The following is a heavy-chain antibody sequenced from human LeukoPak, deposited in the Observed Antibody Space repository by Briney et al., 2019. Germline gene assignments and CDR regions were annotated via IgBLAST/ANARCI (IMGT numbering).Heavy chain of an antibody. CDR1: GGSISSYY. Sequence: PSETLSLTCTVSGGSISSYYWSWIRQPPGKGLEWIGYIYYSGSTNYNPSLKSRVIISVDTSKNQFSLKLSSVTAADTAVYYCARAPGGYCSSTSCYLFDYWGQGTLVTVSS. D-gene: IGHD2-2*01. V-gene: IGHV4-59*01. CDR2: IYYSGST. J-gene: IGHJ4*02. CDR3: ARAPGGYCSSTSCYLFDY.